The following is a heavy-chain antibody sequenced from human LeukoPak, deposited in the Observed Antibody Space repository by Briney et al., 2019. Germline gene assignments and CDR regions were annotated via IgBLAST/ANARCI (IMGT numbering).Heavy chain of an antibody. Sequence: HTGGSLRLSCAASGFTFSSYGMHWVRQAPGKGLEWVAVIWYDGSNKYYADSVKGRFTISRDNSKNTLYLQMNSLRAEDTAVYYCARASGYYGGNSEGPFDYWGQGTLVTVSS. CDR3: ARASGYYGGNSEGPFDY. CDR2: IWYDGSNK. J-gene: IGHJ4*02. D-gene: IGHD4-23*01. V-gene: IGHV3-33*01. CDR1: GFTFSSYG.